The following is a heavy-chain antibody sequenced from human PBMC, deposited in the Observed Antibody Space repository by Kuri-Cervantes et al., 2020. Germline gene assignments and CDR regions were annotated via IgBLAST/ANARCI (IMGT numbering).Heavy chain of an antibody. CDR1: GGSFSGYY. Sequence: SETLSLTCAVYGGSFSGYYWSWIRQSPGKGLEWIGEINHSGSTNYNPSLKSRVTISVDTSKNQFSLKLNSVTAADTAVYYCARGWELGLNYFDYWGQGTLVTVSS. V-gene: IGHV4-34*01. J-gene: IGHJ4*02. CDR2: INHSGST. CDR3: ARGWELGLNYFDY. D-gene: IGHD1-26*01.